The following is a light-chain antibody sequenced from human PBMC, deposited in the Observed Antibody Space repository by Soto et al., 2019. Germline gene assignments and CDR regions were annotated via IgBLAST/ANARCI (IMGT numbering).Light chain of an antibody. J-gene: IGKJ1*01. CDR3: QQYYHWRT. V-gene: IGKV3-15*01. CDR1: QSVGTK. CDR2: DVS. Sequence: EIVLAQSPDTLSLSTGERATLSCRASQSVGTKLAWYQQKPGQAPRLLMYDVSTRASAAPARFSGSGSGSEFTLTISSLQSEDFAIYFCQQYYHWRTFGQGTKVDI.